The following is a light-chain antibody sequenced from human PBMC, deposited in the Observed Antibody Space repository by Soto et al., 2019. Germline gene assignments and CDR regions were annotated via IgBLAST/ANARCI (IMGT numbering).Light chain of an antibody. CDR2: GAS. V-gene: IGKV3-15*01. CDR3: QQYNNWPPT. Sequence: EIVMTQSPATLSVSPGERATLSGRASQSVSSNLAWYQQKPGQAPRLLIYGASTRATGIPARFSGSGSGTEFTLTISSLQSGDFAVYYCQQYNNWPPTFGQGTKLEIK. J-gene: IGKJ2*01. CDR1: QSVSSN.